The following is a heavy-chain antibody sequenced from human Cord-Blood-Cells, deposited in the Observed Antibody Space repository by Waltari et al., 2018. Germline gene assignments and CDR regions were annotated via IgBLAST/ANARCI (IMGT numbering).Heavy chain of an antibody. CDR1: GGSISSYY. V-gene: IGHV4-59*01. D-gene: IGHD2-21*01. CDR2: IYYSGST. CDR3: ARAVGMSRNYFDY. J-gene: IGHJ4*02. Sequence: QVQLQESGPGLVKPSETLSLTCTVSGGSISSYYWSWIRQPPGKGLEWIGYIYYSGSTNYNPSLKSRVTMSVDTSKNQFSLKLSSVTAADTAVYYWARAVGMSRNYFDYWGQGTLVTVSS.